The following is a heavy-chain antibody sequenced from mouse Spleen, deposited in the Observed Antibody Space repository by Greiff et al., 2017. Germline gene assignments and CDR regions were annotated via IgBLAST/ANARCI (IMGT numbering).Heavy chain of an antibody. Sequence: QVQLQQSGAELARPGASVKMSCKASGYTFTSYTMHWVKQRPGQGLEWIGYINPSSGYTKYNQKFKDKATLTADKSSSTAYMQLSRLTSEDSAVYQFVRQDGMGVADRGQGTLVTGSA. CDR1: GYTFTSYT. CDR3: VRQDGMGVAD. V-gene: IGHV1-4*01. CDR2: INPSSGYT. J-gene: IGHJ3*01. D-gene: IGHD1-1*02.